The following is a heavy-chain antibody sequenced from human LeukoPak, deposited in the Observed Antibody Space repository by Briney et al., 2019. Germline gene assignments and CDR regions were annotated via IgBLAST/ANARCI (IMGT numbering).Heavy chain of an antibody. D-gene: IGHD6-19*01. CDR2: ISQDGREK. Sequence: PGGSLRLSCAASAGFTSSDYWMKWGRPAPGKGLEWVAIISQDGREKLYVDSVKGRFTISRDNAKSSLYLQINSLRAEDTAVYYCVGGIGWQPDYWGQGTLVTVSS. CDR3: VGGIGWQPDY. CDR1: AGFTSSDYW. J-gene: IGHJ4*02. V-gene: IGHV3-7*03.